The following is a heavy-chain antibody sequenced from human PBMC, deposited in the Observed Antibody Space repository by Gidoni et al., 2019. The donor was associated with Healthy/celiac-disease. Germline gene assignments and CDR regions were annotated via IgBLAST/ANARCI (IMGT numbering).Heavy chain of an antibody. J-gene: IGHJ6*02. CDR1: GFPLDSYA. V-gene: IGHV3-9*01. CDR3: AKDGATIWFDYGMDV. CDR2: ISWNSGSI. D-gene: IGHD3-10*01. Sequence: EVQLVESGGGLVQPGRSLRLSCVASGFPLDSYARHWVRQAPGKGLGWGSGISWNSGSIGYADSVKGRFTISRDNAKNSLYLQMNSLRAEDTALYYCAKDGATIWFDYGMDVWGQGTTVTVSS.